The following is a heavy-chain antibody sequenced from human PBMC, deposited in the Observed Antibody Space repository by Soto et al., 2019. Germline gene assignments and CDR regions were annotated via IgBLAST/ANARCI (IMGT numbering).Heavy chain of an antibody. CDR3: ARDLYSGSESPGLGPFDI. V-gene: IGHV1-69*13. D-gene: IGHD3-10*01. Sequence: GASVKVSCKASGGTFSRYAISWVRQAPGQGLEWMGGIIPIFGTANYAQKFQGRVTITADESTSTAYMELSSLRSDDTAVYFCARDLYSGSESPGLGPFDIWGQGTMVTVSS. J-gene: IGHJ3*02. CDR2: IIPIFGTA. CDR1: GGTFSRYA.